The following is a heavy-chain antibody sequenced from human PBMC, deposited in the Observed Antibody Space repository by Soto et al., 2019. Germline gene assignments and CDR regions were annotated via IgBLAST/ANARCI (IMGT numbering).Heavy chain of an antibody. CDR1: GFTFSDYY. CDR2: ISSSGSTI. Sequence: GGSLRLSCAASGFTFSDYYMSWIRQAPGKGLEWVSYISSSGSTIYYADSVKGRFTISRDNAKNSLYLQMNSLRAEDTAVYYCARAPYDSRWIQLWPVYYYYGMDVWAPGTTVIVSS. J-gene: IGHJ6*02. V-gene: IGHV3-11*01. CDR3: ARAPYDSRWIQLWPVYYYYGMDV. D-gene: IGHD5-18*01.